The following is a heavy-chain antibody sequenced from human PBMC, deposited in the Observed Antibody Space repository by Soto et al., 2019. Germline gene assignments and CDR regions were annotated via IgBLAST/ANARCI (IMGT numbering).Heavy chain of an antibody. CDR3: AKSGRYSSSWYQNPDY. D-gene: IGHD6-13*01. CDR1: GFTFSSYA. CDR2: ISGSGGST. V-gene: IGHV3-23*01. Sequence: GGSLRLSCAASGFTFSSYAMSWVRQAPGKGLEWVSAISGSGGSTYYADSVKGRFTISRDNSKNTLYLQMNSLRAEDTAVYYCAKSGRYSSSWYQNPDYWGQGTLVTGSS. J-gene: IGHJ4*02.